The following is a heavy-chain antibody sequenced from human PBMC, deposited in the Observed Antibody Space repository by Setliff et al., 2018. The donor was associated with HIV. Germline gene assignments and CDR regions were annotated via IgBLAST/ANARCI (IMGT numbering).Heavy chain of an antibody. CDR1: GYTFTSYD. CDR2: MNPNSGNT. J-gene: IGHJ6*03. Sequence: SVKVSCKASGYTFTSYDINWVRQATGQGLVWMGWMNPNSGNTGYAQKFQGRVTMTRNTSISTAYMELSSLRSEDTAVYYCARVQTYYNFWSGYCYYMDVWGKGTTVTVSS. V-gene: IGHV1-8*01. D-gene: IGHD3-3*01. CDR3: ARVQTYYNFWSGYCYYMDV.